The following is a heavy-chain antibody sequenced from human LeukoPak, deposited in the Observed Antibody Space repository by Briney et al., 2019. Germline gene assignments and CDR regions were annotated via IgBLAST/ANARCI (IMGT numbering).Heavy chain of an antibody. J-gene: IGHJ4*02. V-gene: IGHV3-33*06. Sequence: GGSLRLSCATSGFTFSSFGMHWVRQSQAPGKGLEWVAVIWHDGSNTYYADSVKGRFTISRDNSKNTLYLQMNSLRAEDTAVYYCAKDGGYGSGSYYPDYWGQGTLVTVSS. CDR3: AKDGGYGSGSYYPDY. D-gene: IGHD3-10*01. CDR2: IWHDGSNT. CDR1: GFTFSSFG.